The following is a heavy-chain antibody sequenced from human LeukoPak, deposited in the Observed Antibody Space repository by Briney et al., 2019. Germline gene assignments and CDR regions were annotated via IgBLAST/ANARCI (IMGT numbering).Heavy chain of an antibody. CDR2: ISGSGGST. V-gene: IGHV3-23*01. Sequence: GASLRLSCAASGFTFSSYAMRWVRQAPGKGLEWVSAISGSGGSTYYADSVKGRFTISRDNSKNTLYLQMNSLRAEDTAVYYCANLGYGYYYYGMDVWGQGTTVTVSS. J-gene: IGHJ6*02. D-gene: IGHD7-27*01. CDR1: GFTFSSYA. CDR3: ANLGYGYYYYGMDV.